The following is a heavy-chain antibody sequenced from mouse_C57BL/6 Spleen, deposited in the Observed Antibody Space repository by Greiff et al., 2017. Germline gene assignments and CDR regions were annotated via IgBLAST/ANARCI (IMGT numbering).Heavy chain of an antibody. CDR3: TLSQATFAY. J-gene: IGHJ3*01. CDR2: IDPENGDT. D-gene: IGHD3-2*02. Sequence: VQLQQSGAELVRPGASVKLSCTASGFNIKDDYMHWVKQRPEQGLEWIGWIDPENGDTEYASKFQGKATITADTSSNTAYLQLSSLTSEDTAVYYCTLSQATFAYWGQGTLVTVSA. CDR1: GFNIKDDY. V-gene: IGHV14-4*01.